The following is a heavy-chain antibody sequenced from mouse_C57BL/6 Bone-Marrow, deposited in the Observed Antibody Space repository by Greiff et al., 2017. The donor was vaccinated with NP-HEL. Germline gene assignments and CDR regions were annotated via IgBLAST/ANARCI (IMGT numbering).Heavy chain of an antibody. D-gene: IGHD1-1*01. CDR1: GYTFTSYW. V-gene: IGHV1-59*01. Sequence: QVQLQQPGAELVRPGTSVKLSCKASGYTFTSYWMHWVKQRPGQGLEWIGVIDPSDSYTNYNQKFKGKATLTVDTSSSTAYMQLSSLTSEDSAVYYCAPIYYYGSSPWFAYWGQGTLVTVSA. CDR2: IDPSDSYT. CDR3: APIYYYGSSPWFAY. J-gene: IGHJ3*01.